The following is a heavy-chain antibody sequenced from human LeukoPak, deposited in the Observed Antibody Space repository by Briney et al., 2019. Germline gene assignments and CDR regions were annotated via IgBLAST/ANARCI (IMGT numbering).Heavy chain of an antibody. CDR1: GFTFSSYA. V-gene: IGHV3-30-3*01. CDR3: ARVVAVDAFDI. J-gene: IGHJ3*02. Sequence: GGSLRLSCAASGFTFSSYAMHWVRQAPGKGLEWVAVISYDGSNKYYADSVKGRFTISRDNSKNTLYLQMNSLRAEDTAVYYCARVVAVDAFDIWGQGTMVTVSS. D-gene: IGHD6-19*01. CDR2: ISYDGSNK.